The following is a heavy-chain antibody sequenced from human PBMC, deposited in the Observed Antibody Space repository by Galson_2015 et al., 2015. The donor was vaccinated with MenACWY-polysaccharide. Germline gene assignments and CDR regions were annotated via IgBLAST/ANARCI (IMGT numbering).Heavy chain of an antibody. Sequence: SLRLSCAASGFTLTTYSIIWVRQAPGTGLEWVANINQDGREVYYGDPVKGRFAISRDNPKNSLYLQMNSLRPEDTAVYYCARYVTTGRQIRYFDYWGQGALVTVSS. D-gene: IGHD3-22*01. CDR1: GFTLTTYS. CDR3: ARYVTTGRQIRYFDY. J-gene: IGHJ4*02. V-gene: IGHV3-7*01. CDR2: INQDGREV.